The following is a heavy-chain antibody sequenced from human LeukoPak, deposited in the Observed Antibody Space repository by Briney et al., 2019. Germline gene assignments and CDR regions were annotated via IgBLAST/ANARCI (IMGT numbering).Heavy chain of an antibody. V-gene: IGHV4-39*01. Sequence: PSETLSLTCTVSGGSISSSSYYWGWIRQPPGTGLEWIGSIYYSGSTYYNPSLKSRVTISVDTSKNQFSLKLSSVTAADTAVYYCARPSRFLNWFDPWGQGTLVTVSS. CDR1: GGSISSSSYY. CDR2: IYYSGST. CDR3: ARPSRFLNWFDP. J-gene: IGHJ5*02. D-gene: IGHD3-10*01.